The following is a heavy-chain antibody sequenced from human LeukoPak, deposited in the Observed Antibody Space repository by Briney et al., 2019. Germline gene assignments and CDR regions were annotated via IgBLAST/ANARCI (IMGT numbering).Heavy chain of an antibody. CDR3: ASILDCSGGSCHDAFDI. V-gene: IGHV4-34*01. CDR1: GGSFSGYY. Sequence: ETSETLSLTCAVYGGSFSGYYWSWIRQPPGKGLEWIGEINHSGSTNYNPSLTSRVTISVDTSKNQFSLKLSSVTGAHTAVYYCASILDCSGGSCHDAFDIWGQGTMVTVSS. J-gene: IGHJ3*02. D-gene: IGHD2-15*01. CDR2: INHSGST.